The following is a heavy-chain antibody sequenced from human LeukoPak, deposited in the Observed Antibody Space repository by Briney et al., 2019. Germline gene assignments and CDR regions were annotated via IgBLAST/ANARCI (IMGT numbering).Heavy chain of an antibody. J-gene: IGHJ6*02. CDR3: ARVYCGGDCYFGYYGMDV. CDR1: GYTLTSYA. V-gene: IGHV1-3*01. CDR2: INAGNGNT. Sequence: GASVKVSCKASGYTLTSYAMHWVRQAPGQRLEWMGWINAGNGNTKYSQKFQGRVTITRDTSASTAYMELSSLRSEDTAVYYCARVYCGGDCYFGYYGMDVWGQGTTVTVSS. D-gene: IGHD2-21*02.